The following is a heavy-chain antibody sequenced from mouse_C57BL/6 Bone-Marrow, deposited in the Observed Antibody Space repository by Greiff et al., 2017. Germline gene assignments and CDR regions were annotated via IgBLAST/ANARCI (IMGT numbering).Heavy chain of an antibody. D-gene: IGHD2-1*01. CDR1: GFTFTDYY. Sequence: EVKLVESGGGLVQPGASLRLSCAASGFTFTDYYMSWVRQPPGKAPEWLALLRNKANGYTTEYTASVKGRFTISRDNSQNILYLQMNTLRAEDSATYYCVNGDGNYPFDYWGQGTTLTVSS. CDR3: VNGDGNYPFDY. V-gene: IGHV7-4*01. J-gene: IGHJ2*01. CDR2: LRNKANGYTT.